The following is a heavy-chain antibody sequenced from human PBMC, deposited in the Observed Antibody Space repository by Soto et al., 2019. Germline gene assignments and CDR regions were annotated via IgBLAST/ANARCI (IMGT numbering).Heavy chain of an antibody. Sequence: SVKVSCKASGGTFSSYAISWVRQAPGQGLEWMGGIIPIFGTANYAQKFQGRVTITADESTSTAYMELSSLRSEDTAVYYCARDYPGDCSGGSCYRGSWFDPWGQGTLVTVSS. J-gene: IGHJ5*02. CDR3: ARDYPGDCSGGSCYRGSWFDP. D-gene: IGHD2-15*01. CDR1: GGTFSSYA. CDR2: IIPIFGTA. V-gene: IGHV1-69*13.